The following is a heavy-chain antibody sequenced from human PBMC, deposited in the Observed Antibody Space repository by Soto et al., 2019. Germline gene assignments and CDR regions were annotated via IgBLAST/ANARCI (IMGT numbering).Heavy chain of an antibody. V-gene: IGHV5-51*01. CDR2: IYPGDSDT. J-gene: IGHJ5*02. D-gene: IGHD3-3*01. Sequence: GESLKISCKGSGYSFTSYWIGWVRQMPGKGLEWMGIIYPGDSDTRYSPSFQGQVTISADKSISTAYLQWSSLKASDTAMYYCARQIPRGYYDFWSGYGYNWFDPWGQGTLVTVSS. CDR3: ARQIPRGYYDFWSGYGYNWFDP. CDR1: GYSFTSYW.